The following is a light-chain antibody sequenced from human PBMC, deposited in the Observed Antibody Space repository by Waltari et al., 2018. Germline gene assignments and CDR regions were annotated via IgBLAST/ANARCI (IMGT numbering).Light chain of an antibody. CDR3: QQSYSTPPT. V-gene: IGKV1-39*01. Sequence: DIQMTQSPSSLSASVGDRVTITCRAHQSISSYLNWYQQKPGKAPKFLISAASSLQSGVPSRFSGSGSGTDFTLTISSLQPEDFATYYCQQSYSTPPTFGQGTRLETK. J-gene: IGKJ5*01. CDR1: QSISSY. CDR2: AAS.